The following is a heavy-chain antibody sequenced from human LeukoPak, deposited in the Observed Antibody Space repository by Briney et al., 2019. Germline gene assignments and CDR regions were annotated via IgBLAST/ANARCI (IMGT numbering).Heavy chain of an antibody. Sequence: SETLSLTCTVSSYSISSGYYWGWIRQPPGKGLEWIGSIYHSGSTYYNPSLKSRVTISVDTSKNQFSLKLSSVTAADTAVYYCARSKKMATIGIDYYMDVWGKGTTVTVSS. CDR2: IYHSGST. V-gene: IGHV4-38-2*02. CDR1: SYSISSGYY. D-gene: IGHD5-24*01. CDR3: ARSKKMATIGIDYYMDV. J-gene: IGHJ6*03.